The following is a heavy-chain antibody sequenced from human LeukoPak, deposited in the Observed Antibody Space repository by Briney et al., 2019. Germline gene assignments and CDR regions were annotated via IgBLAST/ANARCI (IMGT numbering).Heavy chain of an antibody. V-gene: IGHV4-59*01. CDR2: VYYTGST. J-gene: IGHJ6*03. D-gene: IGHD3-16*01. Sequence: SETLSLTCTVSGASITTYYWSWIRQAPGKGLESIGHVYYTGSTTYNPSLKSRVTISVDMSNNQFSLKLSSVTAADTAVYYCARGRYDYVWGSFPYYYYYMDVWGKGTTVTVSS. CDR3: ARGRYDYVWGSFPYYYYYMDV. CDR1: GASITTYY.